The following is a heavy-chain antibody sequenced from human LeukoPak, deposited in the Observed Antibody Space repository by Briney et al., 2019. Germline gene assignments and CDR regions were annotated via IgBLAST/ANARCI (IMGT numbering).Heavy chain of an antibody. D-gene: IGHD6-13*01. CDR1: GFTFSSYA. CDR2: ISSNGGST. Sequence: GGSLRLSCAASGFTFSSYAMHWVRQAPGKGLEYVSAISSNGGSTYYANSVKGRFTISRDNSKNTLYLQMGSLRAEDMAVYYCARDYLFGSWPRGNWFDPWGQGTLVTVSS. CDR3: ARDYLFGSWPRGNWFDP. V-gene: IGHV3-64*01. J-gene: IGHJ5*02.